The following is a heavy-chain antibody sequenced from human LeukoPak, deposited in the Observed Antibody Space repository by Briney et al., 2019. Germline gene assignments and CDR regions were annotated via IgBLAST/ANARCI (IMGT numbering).Heavy chain of an antibody. Sequence: SEILSLTCTVSGGSISSYYWSWIRQPPGKGLEWIGYIYYSGSTNYNPSLKSRVTISVDTSKNQFSLKLSSVTAADTAVYYCARLISGSYRLDYWGQGTLVTVSS. CDR3: ARLISGSYRLDY. V-gene: IGHV4-59*08. D-gene: IGHD1-26*01. CDR1: GGSISSYY. CDR2: IYYSGST. J-gene: IGHJ4*02.